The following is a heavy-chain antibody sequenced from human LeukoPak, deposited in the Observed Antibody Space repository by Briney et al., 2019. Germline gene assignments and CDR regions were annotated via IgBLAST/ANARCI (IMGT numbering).Heavy chain of an antibody. CDR3: ARGYDYYYYGMDV. CDR1: GFTFSSYA. J-gene: IGHJ6*02. CDR2: ISYDGSNK. D-gene: IGHD5-12*01. V-gene: IGHV3-30-3*01. Sequence: PGGSLRLSCAASGFTFSSYAMYWVRQAPGTGLEWVAVISYDGSNKYYADSVKGRFTISRDNSKNTLYLQMNSLRAEDTAVYYCARGYDYYYYGMDVWGQGTTVTVSS.